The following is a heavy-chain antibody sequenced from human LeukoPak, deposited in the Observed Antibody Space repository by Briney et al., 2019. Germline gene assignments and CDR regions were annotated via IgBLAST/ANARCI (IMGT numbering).Heavy chain of an antibody. V-gene: IGHV1-46*01. J-gene: IGHJ6*03. D-gene: IGHD3-3*01. Sequence: ASVKVSRKASGYTFTSYYMHWVRQAPGQGLEWMGIINPSGGSTSYAQKLQGRVTMTRDMSTSTVYMELSSLRSEDTAVYYCARAQPYYDFWSGYYRPRYYYYMDVWGKGTTVTVSS. CDR1: GYTFTSYY. CDR3: ARAQPYYDFWSGYYRPRYYYYMDV. CDR2: INPSGGST.